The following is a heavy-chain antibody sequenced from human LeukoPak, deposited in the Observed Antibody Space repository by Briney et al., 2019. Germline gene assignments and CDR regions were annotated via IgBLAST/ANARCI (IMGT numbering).Heavy chain of an antibody. V-gene: IGHV2-70*04. D-gene: IGHD3-10*01. CDR2: IDWDDDK. CDR1: GFSLSTSGMR. CDR3: ALSMGDYGSGSYYY. J-gene: IGHJ4*02. Sequence: SGPALLKPTQTLTLTCTFSGFSLSTSGMRVSWIRQPPGKALEWLARIDWDDDKFYSTSLKTRLTISKDTSKNQVVLTMTNMDPVDTVTYYCALSMGDYGSGSYYYWGQGTLVTVSS.